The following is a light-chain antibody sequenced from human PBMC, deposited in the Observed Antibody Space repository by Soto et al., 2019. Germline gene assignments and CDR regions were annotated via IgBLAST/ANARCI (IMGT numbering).Light chain of an antibody. J-gene: IGLJ1*01. CDR1: SSNIGAGYD. V-gene: IGLV1-40*01. CDR3: QSFDSSLRDYV. CDR2: AND. Sequence: SVLTQPPSVSGAPGQRVTISCTGSSSNIGAGYDVHWYQQLPGTAPKVLIYANDNRPSGVPDRFSGSMSGTSASLAITGLQAEDEADYYCQSFDSSLRDYVFGTGTKVTVL.